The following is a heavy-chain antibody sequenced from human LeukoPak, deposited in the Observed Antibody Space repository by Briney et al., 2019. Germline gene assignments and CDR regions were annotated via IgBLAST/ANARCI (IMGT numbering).Heavy chain of an antibody. Sequence: GGSLRLPCAASGFTFSSYAMSWVRQAPGKGLEWVSAISGSGGSTYYADSVKGRFTISRDNSKNTLYLQMNSLRAEDTAVYYCAKAGRGSGSYLVLAFDIWGQGTMVTVSS. D-gene: IGHD3-10*01. J-gene: IGHJ3*02. CDR3: AKAGRGSGSYLVLAFDI. CDR2: ISGSGGST. CDR1: GFTFSSYA. V-gene: IGHV3-23*01.